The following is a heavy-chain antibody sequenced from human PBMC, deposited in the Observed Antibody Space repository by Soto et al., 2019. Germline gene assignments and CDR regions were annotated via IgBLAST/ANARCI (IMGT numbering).Heavy chain of an antibody. CDR1: GFTFSSYA. D-gene: IGHD6-13*01. CDR3: AKPAPGTRNAFDI. V-gene: IGHV3-23*01. J-gene: IGHJ3*02. Sequence: EVQLLESGGGLVQPGGSLRLSCAASGFTFSSYAMNWVRQAPGKGLEWVSTIIDSGGSTYYADSVKGRFTISRDNFKNTLYLQMDSLGAEDTALYYCAKPAPGTRNAFDIWGQGTMVTVSS. CDR2: IIDSGGST.